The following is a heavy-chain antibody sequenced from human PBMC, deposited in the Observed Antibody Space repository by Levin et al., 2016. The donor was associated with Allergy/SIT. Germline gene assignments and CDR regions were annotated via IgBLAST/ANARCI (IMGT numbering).Heavy chain of an antibody. CDR2: IYWDDDK. V-gene: IGHV2-5*02. CDR3: AHSKKSGYYDSSGYYYYFDY. CDR1: GFSLSTSGVG. Sequence: SGPTLVKPTQTLTLTCTFSGFSLSTSGVGVGWIRQPPGKALEWLALIYWDDDKRYSPSLKSRLTITKDTSKNQVVLTMTNMDPVDTATYYCAHSKKSGYYDSSGYYYYFDYWGQGTLVTVSS. D-gene: IGHD3-22*01. J-gene: IGHJ4*02.